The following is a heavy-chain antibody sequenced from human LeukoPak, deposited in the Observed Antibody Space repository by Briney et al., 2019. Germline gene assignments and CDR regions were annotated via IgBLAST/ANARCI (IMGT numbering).Heavy chain of an antibody. V-gene: IGHV3-30*02. D-gene: IGHD1-26*01. Sequence: PGGSLRLSCAASGFTFSSYGMHWVRQAPGKGLEWVAFIRYDGSNRYYADSVKGRFTISRDNSKNTLYLQMNSLRAEDTAVYYCAKVGSYAERASFDYWGQGTLVTVSS. J-gene: IGHJ4*02. CDR2: IRYDGSNR. CDR1: GFTFSSYG. CDR3: AKVGSYAERASFDY.